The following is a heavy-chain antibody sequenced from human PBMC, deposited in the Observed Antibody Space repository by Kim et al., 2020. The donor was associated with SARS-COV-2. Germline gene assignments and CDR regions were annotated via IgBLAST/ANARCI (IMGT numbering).Heavy chain of an antibody. J-gene: IGHJ4*02. CDR3: ASLSGWYYY. Sequence: SETLSLTCAVSGGSISSGGYSWSWIRQPPGKGLEWIGYIYHSGSTYYNPSLKSRVTISVDRSKNQFSLKLSSVTAADTAVYYCASLSGWYYYCSQGTRV. CDR2: IYHSGST. V-gene: IGHV4-30-2*01. CDR1: GGSISSGGYS. D-gene: IGHD6-19*01.